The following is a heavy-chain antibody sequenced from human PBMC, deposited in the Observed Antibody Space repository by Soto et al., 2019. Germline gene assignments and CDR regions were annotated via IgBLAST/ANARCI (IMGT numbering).Heavy chain of an antibody. CDR1: GYSFTSYW. V-gene: IGHV5-51*01. Sequence: GESLKISCKGSGYSFTSYWIGWVRQMPGKGLEWMGIIYPGDSDTRYSPSFQGQVTISADKSISTAYLQWSSLKASDTALFYCARQQVVKYYYYGMDVWGKGTTVTVSS. D-gene: IGHD2-15*01. CDR2: IYPGDSDT. J-gene: IGHJ6*04. CDR3: ARQQVVKYYYYGMDV.